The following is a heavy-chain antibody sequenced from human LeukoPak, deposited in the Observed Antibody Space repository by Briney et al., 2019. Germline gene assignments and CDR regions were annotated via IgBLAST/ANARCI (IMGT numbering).Heavy chain of an antibody. CDR2: IAYRGT. Sequence: PGGSLRLSCAASGFTFRDYAMNWVRQAPGKGLEWVSSIAYRGTSYADSVKGRFTISRDKARNSLYLQMNSLRVEDTAVYYCARDHRYAFDNWGHGTLVTVSS. CDR1: GFTFRDYA. V-gene: IGHV3-69-1*01. CDR3: ARDHRYAFDN. J-gene: IGHJ4*01. D-gene: IGHD5-12*01.